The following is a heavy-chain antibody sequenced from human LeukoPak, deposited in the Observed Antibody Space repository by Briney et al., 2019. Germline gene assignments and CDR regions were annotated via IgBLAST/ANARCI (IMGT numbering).Heavy chain of an antibody. Sequence: ASETLSLTCTVSGGSISTYYWNWIRQPPGKGLEWIGYIYDSGSTNYNPSLQSRVTISVDTSKNQFSLNLNSVTAADTAVYYCARGGAARLHFQNWGQGTLVTVSS. V-gene: IGHV4-59*01. J-gene: IGHJ1*01. CDR3: ARGGAARLHFQN. D-gene: IGHD6-6*01. CDR1: GGSISTYY. CDR2: IYDSGST.